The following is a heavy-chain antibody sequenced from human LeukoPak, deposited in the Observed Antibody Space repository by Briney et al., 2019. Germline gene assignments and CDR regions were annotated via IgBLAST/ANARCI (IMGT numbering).Heavy chain of an antibody. V-gene: IGHV3-23*01. CDR3: AKGSSSSRPYYFDY. J-gene: IGHJ4*02. D-gene: IGHD6-6*01. CDR1: GFTFSNYA. Sequence: GGSLRLSCAASGFTFSNYAMSWVRQAPGKGLEWFSAITSSGGDTYHADSVEGRFTISRDNSKNTLHLQMNSLRAEDTAVYYCAKGSSSSRPYYFDYWGQGTLVTVSP. CDR2: ITSSGGDT.